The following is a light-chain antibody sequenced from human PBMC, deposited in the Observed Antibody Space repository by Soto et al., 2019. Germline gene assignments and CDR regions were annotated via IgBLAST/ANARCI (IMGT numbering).Light chain of an antibody. V-gene: IGKV3-20*01. CDR1: QSVRGNH. Sequence: EIVLTQSPGTLSLSPGERATLSCRASQSVRGNHFAWYQQKPGQAPRLLIYGASTRTTGIPDRFSGSGSGKDFTLTISRLEPEDFAVYYCQQYGSLPATFGQGTKVEIK. CDR3: QQYGSLPAT. CDR2: GAS. J-gene: IGKJ1*01.